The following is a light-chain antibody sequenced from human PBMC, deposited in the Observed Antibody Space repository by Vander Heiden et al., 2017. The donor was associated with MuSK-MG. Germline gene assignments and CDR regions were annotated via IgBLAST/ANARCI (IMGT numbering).Light chain of an antibody. J-gene: IGLJ3*02. CDR3: VLYMGGGIWV. CDR1: SGSVSTSYY. V-gene: IGLV8-61*01. Sequence: QTVVTQEPSSSVSPGGTVTLTCGLSSGSVSTSYYPSWYQQTPGQAPRTLIYSTNIRSSGVPDRFSGSILGDKAALTITGAQADDESDYYCVLYMGGGIWVFGGGTKLTVL. CDR2: STN.